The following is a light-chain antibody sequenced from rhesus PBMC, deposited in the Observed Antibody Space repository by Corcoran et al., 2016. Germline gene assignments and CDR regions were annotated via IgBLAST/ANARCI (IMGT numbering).Light chain of an antibody. J-gene: IGKJ1*01. CDR3: QHSYGTPRT. Sequence: DIQMIQSPSSLSASVGDRVTITCRASENVNNYLHWYQQKPGKAPKLLIYAASTLQSGVPSRFSGSGSGTDYTYTIRNLQPEDVATYYSQHSYGTPRTFGQGTKVEIK. CDR2: AAS. CDR1: ENVNNY. V-gene: IGKV1-74*01.